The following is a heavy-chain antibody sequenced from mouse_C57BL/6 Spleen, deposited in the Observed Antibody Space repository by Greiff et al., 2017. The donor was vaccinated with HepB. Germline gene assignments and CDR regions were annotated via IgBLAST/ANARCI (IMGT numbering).Heavy chain of an antibody. J-gene: IGHJ2*01. CDR2: IYPGNSDT. CDR3: TSYDGYSYYFDY. Sequence: EVQLQQSGTVLARPGASVKMSCKTSGYTFTSYWMHWVKQRPGQGLEWLGAIYPGNSDTSYNQKFKGNAKLTAVTSASTAYMELSSLTSDDSAVEYCTSYDGYSYYFDYWGQGTPLTVSS. V-gene: IGHV1-5*01. CDR1: GYTFTSYW. D-gene: IGHD2-3*01.